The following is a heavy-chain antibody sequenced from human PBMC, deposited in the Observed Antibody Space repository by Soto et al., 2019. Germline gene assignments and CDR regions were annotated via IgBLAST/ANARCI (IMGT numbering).Heavy chain of an antibody. Sequence: QVQLVESGGGLVKPGGSLRLSCAASGFTFSDYYMSWIRQAPGKGLEWVSCISRSDTTIFYADSVKGRFTISRDNAKNSLYLQMDRLRAEDTGVYYCARDERGEGILLLEQRRGHDGMGGWGFGTTVTVS. CDR2: ISRSDTTI. CDR1: GFTFSDYY. V-gene: IGHV3-11*01. J-gene: IGHJ6*02. CDR3: ARDERGEGILLLEQRRGHDGMGG. D-gene: IGHD2-21*02.